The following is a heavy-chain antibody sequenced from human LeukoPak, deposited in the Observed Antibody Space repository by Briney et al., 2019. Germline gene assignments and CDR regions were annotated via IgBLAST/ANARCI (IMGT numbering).Heavy chain of an antibody. Sequence: AASVKVSCKASGYTLTGYYMHWVRQAPGQGLEWMGWIIPNSGGTNYAQKFQGRVTMTRDTSISTAYMELSRLRSDDTAVYYCARIAAAGPSWGQGTLVTVSS. J-gene: IGHJ4*02. V-gene: IGHV1-2*02. CDR2: IIPNSGGT. D-gene: IGHD6-13*01. CDR1: GYTLTGYY. CDR3: ARIAAAGPS.